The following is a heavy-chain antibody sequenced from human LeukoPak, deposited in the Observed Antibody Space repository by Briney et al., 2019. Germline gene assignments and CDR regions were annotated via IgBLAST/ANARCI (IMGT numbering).Heavy chain of an antibody. CDR2: IIPIFGTA. CDR3: ARDAYSSGPEYFQL. Sequence: AASVKVSCKASGGTFSSYAISWVRQAPGQGLEWMGGIIPIFGTANYAQKFQGRVTITADKSTSTAYMELSSLRSEDTAVYYCARDAYSSGPEYFQLWGQGTLVTVSS. CDR1: GGTFSSYA. D-gene: IGHD6-19*01. J-gene: IGHJ1*01. V-gene: IGHV1-69*06.